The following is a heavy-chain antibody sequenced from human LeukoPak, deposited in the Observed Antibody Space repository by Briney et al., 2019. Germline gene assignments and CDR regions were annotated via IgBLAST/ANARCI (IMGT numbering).Heavy chain of an antibody. CDR2: ISAYNGDT. CDR1: GFTFTRYG. J-gene: IGHJ4*02. Sequence: ASVKVSCKASGFTFTRYGISWVRQAPGQGLEWVGWISAYNGDTKYAQKVQGRVTMTTDASTTTAYMELRSLRSDDTAVYYCARVGATAFYFDYWGQGTLVTVSS. V-gene: IGHV1-18*01. CDR3: ARVGATAFYFDY. D-gene: IGHD1-26*01.